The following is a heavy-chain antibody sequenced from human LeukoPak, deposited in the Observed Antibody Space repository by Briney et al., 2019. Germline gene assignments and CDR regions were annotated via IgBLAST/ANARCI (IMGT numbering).Heavy chain of an antibody. CDR3: AKGDGDYDS. J-gene: IGHJ4*02. CDR1: GYTFTSYA. Sequence: ASVKVSCKASGYTFTSYAVNWVRQGPGQGLEWMGWINTNSGNPTYAQGFTGRFLFSLDTSVTTAYLQISNLKTEDTAVYYCAKGDGDYDSWGQGTLATVSS. V-gene: IGHV7-4-1*02. CDR2: INTNSGNP. D-gene: IGHD4-17*01.